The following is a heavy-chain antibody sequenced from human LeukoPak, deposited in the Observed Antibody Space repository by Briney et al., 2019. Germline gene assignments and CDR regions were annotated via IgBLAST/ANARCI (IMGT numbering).Heavy chain of an antibody. CDR2: IHYSGST. J-gene: IGHJ4*02. Sequence: PSETLSLTCTVSGGSISSGGYYWSWIRQHPGKGLEWIGYIHYSGSTYYNPSLKSRVTISVDTSKNQFSLKLSSVTAADTAVYYCAREGHGEQQQLTDYWGQGTLVTVSS. CDR3: AREGHGEQQQLTDY. V-gene: IGHV4-31*03. D-gene: IGHD6-13*01. CDR1: GGSISSGGYY.